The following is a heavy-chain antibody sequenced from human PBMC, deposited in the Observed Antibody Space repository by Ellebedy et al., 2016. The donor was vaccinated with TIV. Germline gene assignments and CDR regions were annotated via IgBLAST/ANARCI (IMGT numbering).Heavy chain of an antibody. D-gene: IGHD3-16*01. J-gene: IGHJ4*02. CDR2: VKEDGSDK. CDR1: GFTFSSHW. Sequence: GESLKISXAASGFTFSSHWMSWGRQAPGKGLEWVANVKEDGSDKNYVDSVKGRFTISRDNAKNSLYLQMNSLRVEDTAVYCCVRGGGTLDYWGQGTLVTVSS. CDR3: VRGGGTLDY. V-gene: IGHV3-7*03.